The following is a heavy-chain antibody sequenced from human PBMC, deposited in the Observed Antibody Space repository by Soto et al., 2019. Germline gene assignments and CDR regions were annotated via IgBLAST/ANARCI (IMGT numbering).Heavy chain of an antibody. J-gene: IGHJ6*02. V-gene: IGHV3-23*01. CDR1: EFTFSSYA. CDR2: ISASGDSA. Sequence: GGSLRLSCAASEFTFSSYAMNWVRQAPGKGLEWVSTISASGDSAYYADSVKGRFTISRDNSKNTLYLQMNSLRAEDTAVYYCAKGEEQQTTYFYYFYAMDVWGQGTTVTVSS. D-gene: IGHD6-13*01. CDR3: AKGEEQQTTYFYYFYAMDV.